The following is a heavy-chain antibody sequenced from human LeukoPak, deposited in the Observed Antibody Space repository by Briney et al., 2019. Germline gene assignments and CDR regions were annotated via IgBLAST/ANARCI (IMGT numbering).Heavy chain of an antibody. CDR1: GGSISSYY. V-gene: IGHV4-4*07. J-gene: IGHJ4*02. Sequence: PSETLSLTCTVSGGSISSYYWSWIRQPAGKGLEWIGRIYTSGSTNYNPSLKSRVTISVDKSKNQFSLKLSSVTAADTAVYYCATMDNFWSGFDYWGQGTLVTVSS. CDR3: ATMDNFWSGFDY. D-gene: IGHD3-3*01. CDR2: IYTSGST.